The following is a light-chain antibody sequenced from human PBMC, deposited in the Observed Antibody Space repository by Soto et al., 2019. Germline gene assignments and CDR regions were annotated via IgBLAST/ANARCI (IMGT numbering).Light chain of an antibody. Sequence: SYELTQPPSVSVSPGQTASITCSGDKLGNKYACWYQQKPGQSPVLVIYQDNKRPSGIPERFSGSNSGNTATLTISGTQAVDEADYYCQAWDSSVVFGGGTQLTVL. J-gene: IGLJ2*01. CDR1: KLGNKY. CDR3: QAWDSSVV. CDR2: QDN. V-gene: IGLV3-1*01.